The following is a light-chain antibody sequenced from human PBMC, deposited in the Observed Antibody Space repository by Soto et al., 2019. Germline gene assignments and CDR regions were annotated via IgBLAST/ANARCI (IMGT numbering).Light chain of an antibody. Sequence: DIQMTQSPSSLSASVGDRVTITCQASQDISNYLNWYQQKPGKAPKLLIYDASNLETGVPSRFSGVGSGTDFTFTISSLQPEDIATYYCQQYDNLHRYTSGQGNKLEIK. CDR1: QDISNY. J-gene: IGKJ2*01. CDR2: DAS. V-gene: IGKV1-33*01. CDR3: QQYDNLHRYT.